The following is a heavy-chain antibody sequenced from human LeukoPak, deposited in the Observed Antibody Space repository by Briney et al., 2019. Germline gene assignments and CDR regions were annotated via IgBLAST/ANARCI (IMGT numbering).Heavy chain of an antibody. Sequence: GASLRLSCAASGFTFSSYAMSWVRQAPGKGLEWVSAISGSGGSTYYADSVKGRFTISRDNSKNTLYLQMNSLRAKDTAVYYCAKSLGYSYGHPFDYWGQGTLVTVSS. CDR1: GFTFSSYA. V-gene: IGHV3-23*01. D-gene: IGHD5-18*01. CDR2: ISGSGGST. J-gene: IGHJ4*02. CDR3: AKSLGYSYGHPFDY.